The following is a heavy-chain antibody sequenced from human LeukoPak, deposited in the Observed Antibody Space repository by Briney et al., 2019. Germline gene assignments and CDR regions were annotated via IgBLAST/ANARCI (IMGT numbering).Heavy chain of an antibody. CDR3: AKADYGDYARPDY. J-gene: IGHJ4*02. CDR2: ISWNSGSI. V-gene: IGHV3-9*01. CDR1: GFTFDDYA. D-gene: IGHD4-17*01. Sequence: PGGSLRLSCAASGFTFDDYAMHWVRQAPGKGLEWVSGISWNSGSIGYADFVKGRFTISRDNAKNSLYLQMNSLRAEDTALYYCAKADYGDYARPDYWGQGTLVTVSS.